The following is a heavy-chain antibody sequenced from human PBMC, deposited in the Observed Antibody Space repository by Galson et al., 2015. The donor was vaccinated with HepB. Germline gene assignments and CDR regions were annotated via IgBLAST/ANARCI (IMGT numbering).Heavy chain of an antibody. CDR1: GFTFSTYW. V-gene: IGHV3-7*03. D-gene: IGHD3-3*01. Sequence: SLRLSCAASGFTFSTYWMTWVRQTPGKGLEWVAYTKQGGNERDYVDSVKGRFTISRDNAENSLYLQMNSLRAEDTAVYYCARHRWGGLDSWGAGTLVTVTS. CDR2: TKQGGNER. CDR3: ARHRWGGLDS. J-gene: IGHJ3*02.